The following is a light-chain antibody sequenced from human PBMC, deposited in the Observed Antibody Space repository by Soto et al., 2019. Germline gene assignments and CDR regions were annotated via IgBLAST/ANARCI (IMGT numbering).Light chain of an antibody. Sequence: QSALTQPASVSGSPGQSITISCTGTSSDVGGYNYVSWYQQHPGKAPKLMIYDVSNRPSGVSNRFSGSKSGNTASLTISGLQAEDEADYYCSSYTSGSTLYVFGTGTKLTV. J-gene: IGLJ1*01. CDR1: SSDVGGYNY. CDR3: SSYTSGSTLYV. CDR2: DVS. V-gene: IGLV2-14*01.